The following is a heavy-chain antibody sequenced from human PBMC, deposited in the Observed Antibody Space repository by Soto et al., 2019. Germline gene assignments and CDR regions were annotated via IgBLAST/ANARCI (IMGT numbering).Heavy chain of an antibody. CDR3: AKDILGGAYDFWH. CDR2: ITSGGST. V-gene: IGHV3-66*01. J-gene: IGHJ4*02. CDR1: GFTVSSVY. D-gene: IGHD3-3*01. Sequence: EVQLVESGGGLVQPGGSLRLSCAASGFTVSSVYMTWVRQAPGKGLEWVSVITSGGSTYYADSVRGRFTISRDNSKNTLYLQMNRLRPEDTAVYYCAKDILGGAYDFWHGVQGTLVTVSS.